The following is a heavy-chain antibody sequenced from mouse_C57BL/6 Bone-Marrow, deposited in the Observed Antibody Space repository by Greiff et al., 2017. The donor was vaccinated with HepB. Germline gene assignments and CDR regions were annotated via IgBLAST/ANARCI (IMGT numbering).Heavy chain of an antibody. CDR3: ARRTTVGYFDV. J-gene: IGHJ1*03. CDR1: GYTFTDYT. CDR2: LYPKDGSS. D-gene: IGHD1-1*01. V-gene: IGHV1-78*01. Sequence: QVQLKESDAELVKPGASVKISCKVSGYTFTDYTIHWMKQRPEQGLEWIGYLYPKDGSSRYNEKFKGKATLTEDKSSSTAYMQLNSLTSEDSAVFFCARRTTVGYFDVWGTGTTVTVSS.